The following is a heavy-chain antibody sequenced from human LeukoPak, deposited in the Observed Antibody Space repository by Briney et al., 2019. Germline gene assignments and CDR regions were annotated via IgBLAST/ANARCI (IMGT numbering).Heavy chain of an antibody. CDR2: ISSSSSTI. D-gene: IGHD6-13*01. CDR1: GFTFSSYS. V-gene: IGHV3-48*02. Sequence: GGSLRLSCAASGFTFSSYSMNWVRQAPGKGLEWVSYISSSSSTIYYADSVKGRFTISRDNAKNSLYLQMNSLRDEDTAVYYCASILAAAELQPAFDIWGQGTMVTVSS. J-gene: IGHJ3*02. CDR3: ASILAAAELQPAFDI.